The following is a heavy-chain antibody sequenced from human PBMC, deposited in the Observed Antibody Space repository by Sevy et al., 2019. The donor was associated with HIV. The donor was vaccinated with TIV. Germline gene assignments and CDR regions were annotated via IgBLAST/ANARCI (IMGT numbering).Heavy chain of an antibody. D-gene: IGHD1-1*01. CDR1: GFTFSSYW. CDR3: ARGSSYNWRGDS. CDR2: INSDGSST. J-gene: IGHJ4*02. V-gene: IGHV3-74*01. Sequence: GGSLRLSCAASGFTFSSYWMHWVRQGSGKGLVWVSRINSDGSSTYYADSVKGRFTISRDNAKNTLYLQMNGLRAEDTAVYYCARGSSYNWRGDSWGQGTLVTVS.